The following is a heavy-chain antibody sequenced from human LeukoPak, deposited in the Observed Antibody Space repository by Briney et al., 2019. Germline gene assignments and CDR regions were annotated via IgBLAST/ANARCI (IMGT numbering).Heavy chain of an antibody. CDR2: ISGSGNRT. CDR3: AKNLYCGGGSCYPSALGMDV. CDR1: GFTFSSYA. Sequence: GGSLRLSCAASGFTFSSYAMSWVRQAPGKGLEWVSSISGSGNRTYYADSVKGRFTISRDNSKNTLFLQMNSLGAEDTAVYYCAKNLYCGGGSCYPSALGMDVWGRGTTVTVSS. D-gene: IGHD2-15*01. J-gene: IGHJ6*02. V-gene: IGHV3-23*01.